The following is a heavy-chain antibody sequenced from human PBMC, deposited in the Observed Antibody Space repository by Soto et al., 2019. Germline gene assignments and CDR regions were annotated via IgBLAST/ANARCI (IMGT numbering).Heavy chain of an antibody. D-gene: IGHD6-19*01. J-gene: IGHJ2*01. CDR1: GYTFTSYG. Sequence: QVQLVQSGAEVKKPGASVKVSCKASGYTFTSYGISWVRQAPGQGLEWMGWISAYNGNTNYAQKLQGRVTMTTDTSTSPAYMELRSLRSDDTAVYYCARVPGIAVAGTRLSWYFDLWGRGTLVTVSS. V-gene: IGHV1-18*01. CDR2: ISAYNGNT. CDR3: ARVPGIAVAGTRLSWYFDL.